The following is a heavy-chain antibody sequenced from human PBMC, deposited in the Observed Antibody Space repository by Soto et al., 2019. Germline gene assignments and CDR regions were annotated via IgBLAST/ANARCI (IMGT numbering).Heavy chain of an antibody. CDR1: GDSISSDNYF. CDR3: AREVNVVALSDAFDI. V-gene: IGHV4-30-4*01. J-gene: IGHJ3*02. CDR2: ISNRGTP. Sequence: QVQLQESGPGLVKPSQTLSLICTVSGDSISSDNYFWSWIRQPPGQGLEWIGYISNRGTPYYNPSRKSRVTLSLDTSKNRFSLDMYSVTAADTAVYYCAREVNVVALSDAFDIWGQGTMVTVSS. D-gene: IGHD2-8*01.